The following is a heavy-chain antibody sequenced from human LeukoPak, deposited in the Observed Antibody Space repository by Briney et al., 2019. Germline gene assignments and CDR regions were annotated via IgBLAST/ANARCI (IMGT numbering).Heavy chain of an antibody. D-gene: IGHD2-21*02. Sequence: GASVKVSCKASGGTFSNYDISWVRQAPGQGLEWMGRIIPILGITNYAQKFQGRVTITADKSTSTAYMELSSLRSEDTAVCYCARKYCGGDCPSGYWGQGTLVTVSS. CDR2: IIPILGIT. CDR1: GGTFSNYD. J-gene: IGHJ4*02. V-gene: IGHV1-69*04. CDR3: ARKYCGGDCPSGY.